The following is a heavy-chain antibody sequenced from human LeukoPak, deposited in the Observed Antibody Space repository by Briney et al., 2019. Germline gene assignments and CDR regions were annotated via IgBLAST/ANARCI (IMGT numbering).Heavy chain of an antibody. CDR3: ARGGYYGSGNDFRFDP. V-gene: IGHV4-59*01. D-gene: IGHD3-10*01. CDR1: GGSISSYY. Sequence: TPSETLSLTCTVSGGSISSYYWSWLRQSPGKGLECIGYIHYTGSTNYNPSLKSRVTISVETSKNQFSLKLKSVTAADTAVYYCARGGYYGSGNDFRFDPWGQGTLVTVSS. CDR2: IHYTGST. J-gene: IGHJ5*02.